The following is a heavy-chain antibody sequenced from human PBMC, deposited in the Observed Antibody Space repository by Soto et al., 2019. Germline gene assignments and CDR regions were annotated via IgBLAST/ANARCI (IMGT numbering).Heavy chain of an antibody. V-gene: IGHV4-59*01. J-gene: IGHJ3*02. D-gene: IGHD3-22*01. Sequence: SETLSLTCTVSGDSIGGYYGSWIRQPPGKGLEWIAYIYYSGSTNYNPSLKSRVTISVDTSKNQFSLKLSSVTAADTAVYYCARTYDNSGPNSGGYGFDIWGQGTMVTVSS. CDR3: ARTYDNSGPNSGGYGFDI. CDR2: IYYSGST. CDR1: GDSIGGYY.